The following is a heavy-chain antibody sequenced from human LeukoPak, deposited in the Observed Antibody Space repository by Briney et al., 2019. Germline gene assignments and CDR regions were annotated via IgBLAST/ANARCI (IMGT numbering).Heavy chain of an antibody. CDR3: ASIPSSSLDFFDY. J-gene: IGHJ4*02. V-gene: IGHV3-30-3*01. CDR1: GFTFSSYA. Sequence: GGSLRLSCAASGFTFSSYAMHWVRQAPGKGLEWVAVISYDGSNKYYADSVKGRFTISRDNSKNTLYLQMNSLRAEGTAVYYCASIPSSSLDFFDYWGQGTLVTVSS. CDR2: ISYDGSNK. D-gene: IGHD6-6*01.